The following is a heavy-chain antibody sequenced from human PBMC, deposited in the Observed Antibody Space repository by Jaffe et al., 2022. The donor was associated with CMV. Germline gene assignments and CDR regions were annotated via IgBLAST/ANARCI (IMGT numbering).Heavy chain of an antibody. CDR3: ARGGYGDQDPYYYYYYYMDV. V-gene: IGHV4-34*01. J-gene: IGHJ6*03. Sequence: QVQLQQWGAGLLKPSETLSLTCAVYGGSFSGYYWSWIRQPPGKGLEWIGEINHSGSTNYNPSLKSRVTISVDTSKNQFSLKLSSVTAADTAVYYCARGGYGDQDPYYYYYYYMDVWGKGTTVTVSS. D-gene: IGHD4-17*01. CDR2: INHSGST. CDR1: GGSFSGYY.